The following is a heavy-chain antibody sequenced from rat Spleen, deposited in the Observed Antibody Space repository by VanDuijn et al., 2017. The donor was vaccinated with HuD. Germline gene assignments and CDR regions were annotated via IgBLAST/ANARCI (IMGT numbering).Heavy chain of an antibody. Sequence: EVQLVESGGGLVQPGRSMKLSCAASGFTFNNYWMTWIRQAPGKGLEWVATITHNDGSTYYPDSVKGRFTISRDNAKSTLYLQMNRLRSEDSATYYCTGGGIPWYLDFWGPGTMVTVSS. J-gene: IGHJ1*01. CDR1: GFTFNNYW. D-gene: IGHD2-2*01. CDR2: ITHNDGST. CDR3: TGGGIPWYLDF. V-gene: IGHV5-31*01.